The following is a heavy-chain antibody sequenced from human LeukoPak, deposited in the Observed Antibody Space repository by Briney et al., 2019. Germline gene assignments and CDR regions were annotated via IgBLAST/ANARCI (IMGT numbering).Heavy chain of an antibody. CDR3: ARLPTYECFDP. Sequence: SETLSLTCTVSGGSISSYYLSWIRQPAGKGLEWIGRIYSSGTDYNPSLKSRVTMSADTSRNQVSLTLSSVSAADTAVYYCARLPTYECFDPWGHGTLVTVAS. D-gene: IGHD3-3*01. CDR2: IYSSGT. V-gene: IGHV4-4*07. CDR1: GGSISSYY. J-gene: IGHJ5*02.